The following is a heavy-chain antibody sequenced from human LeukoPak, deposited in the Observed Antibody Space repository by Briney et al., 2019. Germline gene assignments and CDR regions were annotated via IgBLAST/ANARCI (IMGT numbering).Heavy chain of an antibody. V-gene: IGHV4-34*01. CDR1: GGSFSGYY. CDR3: ARALSRGPAARGTFAC. CDR2: INHSGST. J-gene: IGHJ4*02. Sequence: SETLSLTCAVYGGSFSGYYWSWIRQPPGKGLEWIGEINHSGSTNYNPSLKSRVTISVDTSKNQFSLKLSSVTAADTAVYYCARALSRGPAARGTFACWGQGTLVTVSS. D-gene: IGHD2-2*01.